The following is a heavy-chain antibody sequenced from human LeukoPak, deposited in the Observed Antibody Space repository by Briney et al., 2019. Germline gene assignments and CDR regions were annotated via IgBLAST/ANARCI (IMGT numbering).Heavy chain of an antibody. CDR3: AREGYGSGSYYRVSFDY. Sequence: PGGSLRLSCAASGFSLSRYWMSWVRQAPGKGLEWVAVISYDGSNKYYADSVKGRFTISRDNSKNTLYLQMNSLRAEDTAVYYCAREGYGSGSYYRVSFDYWGQGTLVTVSS. D-gene: IGHD3-10*01. V-gene: IGHV3-30-3*01. CDR1: GFSLSRYW. CDR2: ISYDGSNK. J-gene: IGHJ4*02.